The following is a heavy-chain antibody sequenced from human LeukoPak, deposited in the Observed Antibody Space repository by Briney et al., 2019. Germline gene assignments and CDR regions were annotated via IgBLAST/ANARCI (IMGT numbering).Heavy chain of an antibody. CDR3: ARRRDGYKQYYFDY. CDR1: GGSISSSSYY. J-gene: IGHJ4*02. Sequence: SETLSLTCTVSGGSISSSSYYWAWIRQPPGKGLEWLGSIFYSGSTYYSPSLKSRVTISVDTSKNQFSLKLSSVTAEDTAVYYCARRRDGYKQYYFDYWGQGTLVTVSS. V-gene: IGHV4-39*01. D-gene: IGHD5-24*01. CDR2: IFYSGST.